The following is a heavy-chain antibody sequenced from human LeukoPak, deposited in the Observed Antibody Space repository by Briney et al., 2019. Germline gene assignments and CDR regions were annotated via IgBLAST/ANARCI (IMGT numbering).Heavy chain of an antibody. Sequence: PSETLSLTCTVSGGSISNYYWSWIRQPPGKGLEWIGYIYYSGSTNYNPSLKSRVTISVDTSKNQFSLKLNSVTAADTAVYYCAREGPPNYDTIRGQGTMVTVSS. CDR2: IYYSGST. D-gene: IGHD3-9*01. CDR3: AREGPPNYDTI. CDR1: GGSISNYY. J-gene: IGHJ3*02. V-gene: IGHV4-59*01.